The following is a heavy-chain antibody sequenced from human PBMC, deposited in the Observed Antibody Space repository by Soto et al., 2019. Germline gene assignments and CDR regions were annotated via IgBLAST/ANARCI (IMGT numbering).Heavy chain of an antibody. V-gene: IGHV3-48*03. CDR1: GFTFSSYE. CDR2: ISSSGSTI. CDR3: ASDTIFGVAIPGY. J-gene: IGHJ4*02. D-gene: IGHD3-3*01. Sequence: GGSLRLSCAASGFTFSSYEMNWVRQAPGKGLEWVSYISSSGSTIYYADSVKGRFTISRDNAKNSLYLQMNSLRAEDTAVYYCASDTIFGVAIPGYWGQGTLVTVSS.